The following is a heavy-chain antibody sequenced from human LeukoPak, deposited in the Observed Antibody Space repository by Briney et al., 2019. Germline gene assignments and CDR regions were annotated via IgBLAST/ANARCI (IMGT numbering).Heavy chain of an antibody. CDR3: VRQAYNWNGWVGP. V-gene: IGHV4-39*01. CDR1: GGSISSGAFY. D-gene: IGHD1-20*01. Sequence: NPSETLSLTCTVSGGSISSGAFYWAWIRQPPGKGLEWIRSLDYSGSTYYNPALKSRTTISLDTSKNLLSLKLRSVTAADTAVYYCVRQAYNWNGWVGPWGQGTLVTVSS. CDR2: LDYSGST. J-gene: IGHJ5*02.